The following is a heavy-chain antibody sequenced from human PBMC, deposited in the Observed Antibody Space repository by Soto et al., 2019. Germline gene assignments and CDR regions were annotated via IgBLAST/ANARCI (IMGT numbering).Heavy chain of an antibody. V-gene: IGHV4-4*02. D-gene: IGHD3-3*02. CDR3: ARHSLALGKNNWFDP. J-gene: IGHJ5*02. CDR1: GGSISSSNW. CDR2: IYHSGST. Sequence: SETLSLTCAVSGGSISSSNWWSWVRQPPGKGLEWIGEIYHSGSTNYNPSLKSRVTISVDKSKNQFSLRLRSVTAADTALYFCARHSLALGKNNWFDPWGQGIMVTVSS.